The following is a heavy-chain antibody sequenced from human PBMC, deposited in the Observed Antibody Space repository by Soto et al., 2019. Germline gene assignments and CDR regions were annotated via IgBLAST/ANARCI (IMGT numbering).Heavy chain of an antibody. Sequence: QLQLQESGPGLVKPSETLSLTCTVSGGSISSSSYYWGWIRQPPGKGLEWIGSIYYSGSTYYNPSLKSRVTISVDTSKTQFSLKLSSVTAADTAVYYCARSRDYSSSSMYYYYGMDVWGQGTTVTVSS. CDR3: ARSRDYSSSSMYYYYGMDV. CDR1: GGSISSSSYY. CDR2: IYYSGST. J-gene: IGHJ6*02. D-gene: IGHD6-6*01. V-gene: IGHV4-39*01.